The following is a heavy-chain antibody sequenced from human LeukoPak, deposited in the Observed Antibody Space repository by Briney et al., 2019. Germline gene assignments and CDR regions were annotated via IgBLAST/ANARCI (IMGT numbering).Heavy chain of an antibody. Sequence: ASVKVACKASGYTFTDYYLHWARQAPGQGLEWMGWLNPNSGGTNFAQNFQCRVTMTRDTSITTAYMELSTLRSDDTAVYYCARYCPTSCNAGDTFDIWGQGAVVTVSS. J-gene: IGHJ3*02. V-gene: IGHV1-2*02. D-gene: IGHD2/OR15-2a*01. CDR1: GYTFTDYY. CDR3: ARYCPTSCNAGDTFDI. CDR2: LNPNSGGT.